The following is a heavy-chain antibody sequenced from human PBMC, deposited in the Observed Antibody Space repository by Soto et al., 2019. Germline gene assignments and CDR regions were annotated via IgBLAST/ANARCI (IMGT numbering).Heavy chain of an antibody. Sequence: PGGSLRLSCVGSGFSFSAYGMSWVRQAPGKGLEWVATIRDSGGATYYADSVTGRFTISRDNSNNTVSLQMSSLRGEDTAIYYCAKDRVGWELLPFDSWGQGILVTISS. CDR3: AKDRVGWELLPFDS. CDR2: IRDSGGAT. J-gene: IGHJ4*02. D-gene: IGHD1-26*01. CDR1: GFSFSAYG. V-gene: IGHV3-23*01.